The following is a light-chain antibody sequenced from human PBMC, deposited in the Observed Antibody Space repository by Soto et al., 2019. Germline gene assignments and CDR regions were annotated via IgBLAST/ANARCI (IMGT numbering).Light chain of an antibody. Sequence: EIVMTQSPATLSVSPGEIATLSVSASQSVNSNYLAWYQQKPGQAPRLLIYGISKRATDIPDRFSGSGSGTEFTLTISSLQPEDFATYYCQQHGQWPITFGQGTRLEIK. CDR2: GIS. CDR3: QQHGQWPIT. CDR1: QSVNSN. J-gene: IGKJ5*01. V-gene: IGKV3D-15*01.